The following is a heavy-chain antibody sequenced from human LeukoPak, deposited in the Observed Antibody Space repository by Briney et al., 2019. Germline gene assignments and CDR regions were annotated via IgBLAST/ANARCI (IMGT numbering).Heavy chain of an antibody. J-gene: IGHJ4*02. D-gene: IGHD3-22*01. CDR2: IYYSGST. Sequence: SSETLSLTCTVSGGSISSGGYYWSWIRQHPGKGLEWIGYIYYSGSTYYNPSLKSRVTISVDTSKNQFSLKLSSVTAADTAVYYCARAIYDSSGFDYWGQGTLVTVSS. CDR3: ARAIYDSSGFDY. V-gene: IGHV4-31*03. CDR1: GGSISSGGYY.